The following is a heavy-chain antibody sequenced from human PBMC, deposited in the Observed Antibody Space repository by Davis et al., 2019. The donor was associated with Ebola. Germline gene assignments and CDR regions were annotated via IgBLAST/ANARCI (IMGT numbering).Heavy chain of an antibody. CDR3: ARHLIAAAGKNAFDI. J-gene: IGHJ3*02. V-gene: IGHV3-7*01. CDR2: IKQDGSEK. CDR1: GFTFSSYW. Sequence: GESLKISCAASGFTFSSYWMSWVRQAPGKGLEWVANIKQDGSEKYYVDSVKGRFTISRDNAKNSLYLQMNSLRAEDTAVYYCARHLIAAAGKNAFDIWGQGTMVTVSS. D-gene: IGHD6-13*01.